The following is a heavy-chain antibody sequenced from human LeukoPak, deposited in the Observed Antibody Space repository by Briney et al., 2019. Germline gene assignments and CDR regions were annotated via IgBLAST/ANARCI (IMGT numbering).Heavy chain of an antibody. J-gene: IGHJ5*02. Sequence: GESLKISCKGSGYSFTNYWIVWVRQMPGQGLEWMGIIYIGDSDTRYSPSFQGQVTISADKSISTAYLQWSSLKASDTAMYYCARVTTVTNTRWFNPWGQGTLVTVSS. CDR3: ARVTTVTNTRWFNP. V-gene: IGHV5-51*01. CDR2: IYIGDSDT. CDR1: GYSFTNYW. D-gene: IGHD4-17*01.